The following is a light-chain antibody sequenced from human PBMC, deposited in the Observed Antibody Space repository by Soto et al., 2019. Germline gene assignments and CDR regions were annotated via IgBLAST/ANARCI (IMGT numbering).Light chain of an antibody. J-gene: IGKJ1*01. CDR2: AAS. CDR1: RGIGND. V-gene: IGKV1-17*01. Sequence: DIQMTQSPSSLSASVGDTVTITCRASRGIGNDLGWYQQRPGKAPNRLVYAASTLQSGVPSRFSGRGSGTEFTLTISSLQPEDFTTYYWLQHNSYPRTFGQGTKLEIK. CDR3: LQHNSYPRT.